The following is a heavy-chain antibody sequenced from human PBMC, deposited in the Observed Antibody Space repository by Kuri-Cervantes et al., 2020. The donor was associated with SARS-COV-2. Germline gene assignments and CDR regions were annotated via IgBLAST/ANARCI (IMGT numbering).Heavy chain of an antibody. CDR3: ARGRRIAAAGRSLKYYYYMDV. D-gene: IGHD6-13*01. CDR2: ISSSGSYK. J-gene: IGHJ6*03. V-gene: IGHV3-21*01. Sequence: GESLKISCTTSGFRFSSYSMSWVRQAPERGLEWVSYISSSGSYKYYADSVKGRFTISRDKTENSLYLQMNSMSAEDTAVYYCARGRRIAAAGRSLKYYYYMDVWGKGTTVTVSS. CDR1: GFRFSSYS.